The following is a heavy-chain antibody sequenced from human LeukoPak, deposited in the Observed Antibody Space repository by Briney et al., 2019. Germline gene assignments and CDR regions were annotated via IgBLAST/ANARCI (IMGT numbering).Heavy chain of an antibody. CDR3: ARVALRYFDWPFDN. V-gene: IGHV1-69*13. D-gene: IGHD3-9*01. CDR1: GGTFSSYA. Sequence: ASVKVSCKASGGTFSSYAISWVRQAPGQGLEWMGGIIPIFGTANYAQEFQGRVTITADESTSTAYMELSSLRSEDTAVYYCARVALRYFDWPFDNWGQGTLVTVSS. J-gene: IGHJ4*02. CDR2: IIPIFGTA.